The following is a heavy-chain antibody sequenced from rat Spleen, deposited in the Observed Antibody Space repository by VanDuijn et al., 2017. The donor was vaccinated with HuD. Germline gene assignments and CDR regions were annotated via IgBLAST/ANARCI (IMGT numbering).Heavy chain of an antibody. CDR2: FSYDGYNT. CDR1: GFTFINYD. D-gene: IGHD1-10*01. CDR3: ARSGNNSPFDF. V-gene: IGHV5-29*01. Sequence: EVQLVESDGGLVQPGRSLKLSCAASGFTFINYDMAWVRQAPKRGLEWVATFSYDGYNTYYRDSVKGRFTISRDNAKSTLYLQMDSLRSEDTATYYCARSGNNSPFDFWGPGTMVTVSS. J-gene: IGHJ1*01.